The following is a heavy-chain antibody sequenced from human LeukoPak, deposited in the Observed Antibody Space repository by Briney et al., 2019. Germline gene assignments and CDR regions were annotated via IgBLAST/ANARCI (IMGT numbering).Heavy chain of an antibody. CDR2: NYHSGST. CDR3: ARVHLYYDFWSGYYTGGFLDY. D-gene: IGHD3-3*01. J-gene: IGHJ4*02. CDR1: GGSISSSNW. Sequence: PSETLSLTCAVSGGSISSSNWWRRARQPPGKGLEWIGENYHSGSTNYNPSLKSRVTISVDKSKNQFSLKLSSVPAADTAVYYCARVHLYYDFWSGYYTGGFLDYWGQGTLVTVSS. V-gene: IGHV4-4*02.